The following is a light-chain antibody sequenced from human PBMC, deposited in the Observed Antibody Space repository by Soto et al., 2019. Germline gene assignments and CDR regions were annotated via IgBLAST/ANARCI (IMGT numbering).Light chain of an antibody. CDR2: KAS. V-gene: IGKV1-5*03. Sequence: DIQMTQSPSTLSASVGDRGTITCRASQRISSWLAGYQPKPGKAPILLIYKASSLESGVPSRFSGSGSGTEVTLPSHCLQSDYFATNYGQEDHDYQWVFGQRTRVESK. J-gene: IGKJ1*01. CDR3: QEDHDYQWV. CDR1: QRISSW.